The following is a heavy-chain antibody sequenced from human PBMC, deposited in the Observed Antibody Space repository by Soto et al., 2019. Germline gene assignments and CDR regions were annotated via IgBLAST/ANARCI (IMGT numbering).Heavy chain of an antibody. J-gene: IGHJ4*02. V-gene: IGHV4-39*01. CDR3: VRHPSFITLFGRLDY. Sequence: PSETLSLTCTVSGGSISSGGYYWSWIRQHPGKGLEWIGYIYHSGSTYYNPSLKSRVTISVDRSKNQFSLKLSSVTAADTTIYYCVRHPSFITLFGRLDYWGQGTLVTVSS. D-gene: IGHD3-3*01. CDR1: GGSISSGGYY. CDR2: IYHSGST.